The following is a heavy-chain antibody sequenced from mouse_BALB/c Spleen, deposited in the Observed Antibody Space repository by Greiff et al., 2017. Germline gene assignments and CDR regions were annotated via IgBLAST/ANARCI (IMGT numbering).Heavy chain of an antibody. CDR1: GFTFSSYT. Sequence: EVKLVESGGGLVQPGGSLKLSCAASGFTFSSYTMSWVRQTPEKRLEWVAYISNGGGSTYYPDTVKGRFTISRDNAKNTLYLQMSSLKSEDTAMYYCARHRGNYSAWFAYWGQGTLVTVSA. CDR3: ARHRGNYSAWFAY. V-gene: IGHV5-12-2*01. CDR2: ISNGGGST. D-gene: IGHD2-1*01. J-gene: IGHJ3*01.